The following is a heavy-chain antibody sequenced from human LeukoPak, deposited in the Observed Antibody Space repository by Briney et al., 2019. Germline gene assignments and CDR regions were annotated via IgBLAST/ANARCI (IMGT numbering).Heavy chain of an antibody. CDR1: GYSISSGYY. V-gene: IGHV4-38-2*01. Sequence: SETLSLTCAVSGYSISSGYYWGWIRQPPGKGLEWIGSIYHSGSTYYNPSLKSRVTISVDTSKNQFSLKLSSVTAADTAVYYCARRGSVYYYYMDVRGKGTTVTVSS. D-gene: IGHD6-19*01. CDR3: ARRGSVYYYYMDV. J-gene: IGHJ6*03. CDR2: IYHSGST.